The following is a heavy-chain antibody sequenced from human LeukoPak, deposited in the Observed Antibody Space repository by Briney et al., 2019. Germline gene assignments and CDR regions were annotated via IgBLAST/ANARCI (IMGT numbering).Heavy chain of an antibody. J-gene: IGHJ5*02. CDR2: ISGSSSDT. Sequence: PGGSLRLSCTASGFTFSDYYMSWIRRAPGEGLEWVSYISGSSSDTKYADSMKGRCTISRENAKNPLYLQMNSLRAEDTAVYYCARVYYVWGSYLPNWFDPWGQGTLVTVSS. CDR1: GFTFSDYY. D-gene: IGHD3-16*02. CDR3: ARVYYVWGSYLPNWFDP. V-gene: IGHV3-11*06.